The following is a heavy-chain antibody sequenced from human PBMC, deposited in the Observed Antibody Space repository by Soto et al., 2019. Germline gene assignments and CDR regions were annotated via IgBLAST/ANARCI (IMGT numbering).Heavy chain of an antibody. CDR2: ISAYNGNT. V-gene: IGHV1-18*01. CDR1: GYTFTSYC. J-gene: IGHJ5*02. CDR3: ARGDIVVVVAAPGTGNNWFDP. D-gene: IGHD2-15*01. Sequence: GASVKVCSKASGYTFTSYCLSWVRQAPGQGLEWMGWISAYNGNTNYAQKLQGRVTMTTDTSTSTAYMELRSLRSDDTAVYYCARGDIVVVVAAPGTGNNWFDPWGQGTLVTVSS.